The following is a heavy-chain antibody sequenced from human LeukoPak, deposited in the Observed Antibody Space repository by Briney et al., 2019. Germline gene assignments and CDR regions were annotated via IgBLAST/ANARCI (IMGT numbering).Heavy chain of an antibody. CDR1: GGSISSSNW. CDR2: IYYSGST. D-gene: IGHD6-19*01. Sequence: ASETLSLTCAVSGGSISSSNWWSWVRQPPGKGLEWIGEIYYSGSTYYNPSLKSRVTISVDTSRNQFSLRLNSVTAADTAVYYCARRGRDWYWGDYWGQGTLVTVSS. V-gene: IGHV4-4*02. J-gene: IGHJ4*02. CDR3: ARRGRDWYWGDY.